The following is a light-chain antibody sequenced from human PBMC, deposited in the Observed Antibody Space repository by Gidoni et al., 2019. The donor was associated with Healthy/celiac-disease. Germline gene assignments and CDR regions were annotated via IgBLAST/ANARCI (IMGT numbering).Light chain of an antibody. CDR1: QSVSSN. CDR3: QQYSNWSPAFT. J-gene: IGKJ4*01. V-gene: IGKV3-15*01. Sequence: IMRTQCPATRSVSPWERATLSCRDSQSVSSNLAWYQQKPGQAPRLLIYGASTRATGIPARFSGSVSGTEFTFTLISLQSEDLAVYYCQQYSNWSPAFTFGGGTKVEIK. CDR2: GAS.